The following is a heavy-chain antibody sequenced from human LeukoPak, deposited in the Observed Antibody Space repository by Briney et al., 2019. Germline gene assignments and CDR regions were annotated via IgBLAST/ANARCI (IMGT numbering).Heavy chain of an antibody. J-gene: IGHJ1*01. V-gene: IGHV3-48*04. CDR1: GFTFSSYS. Sequence: PGGSLRLSCAASGFTFSSYSMNWVRQAPGKGLEWVSYISSSSSTIYYADSVKGRFTISRDNAKNSLYLQMNSLRAEDTAVYYCARVGTSSYGSEYFQHWGQGTLVTVSS. CDR2: ISSSSSTI. D-gene: IGHD2-2*01. CDR3: ARVGTSSYGSEYFQH.